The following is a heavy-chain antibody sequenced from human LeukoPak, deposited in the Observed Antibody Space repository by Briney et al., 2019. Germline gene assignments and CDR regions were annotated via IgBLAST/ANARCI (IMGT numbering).Heavy chain of an antibody. CDR3: ARDKGYGDYGFDY. Sequence: SETLSLTCTVSGGSINSYYCSWIRQPAGKGLEWIGRIYTSGSTNYNPSLKSRVTISVDTSKNQFSLKLSSVTAADTAVYYCARDKGYGDYGFDYWGQGTLVTVSS. V-gene: IGHV4-4*07. CDR2: IYTSGST. CDR1: GGSINSYY. D-gene: IGHD4-17*01. J-gene: IGHJ4*02.